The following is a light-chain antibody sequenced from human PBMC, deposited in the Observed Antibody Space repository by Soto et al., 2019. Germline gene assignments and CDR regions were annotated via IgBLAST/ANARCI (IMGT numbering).Light chain of an antibody. CDR3: LQDYNYPGT. CDR1: QGIRND. J-gene: IGKJ1*01. V-gene: IGKV1-6*01. CDR2: AAS. Sequence: ANQMTQSPSSLSASVGDRVTITCRASQGIRNDLGWYQQKPGKAPKLLIYAASSLQSGVPSRFSVSGSGTDFTLTISSLQPEDFATYYCLQDYNYPGTFGQGTKVEIK.